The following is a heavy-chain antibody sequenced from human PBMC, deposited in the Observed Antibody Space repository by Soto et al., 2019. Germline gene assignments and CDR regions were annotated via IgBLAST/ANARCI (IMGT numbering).Heavy chain of an antibody. J-gene: IGHJ4*02. CDR1: GGSINSASYF. Sequence: QVQLQESGPGLVKPSQTLSLTCTVSGGSINSASYFWSWVRQHPGKGLEWIGFIDNDGGAHYNPSLKSRLSISVDTSKNQFSLSLNSVTAADTAVYYCARAEVAGLRPDAGHFDNWGQGTLVTVSS. CDR3: ARAEVAGLRPDAGHFDN. D-gene: IGHD6-19*01. V-gene: IGHV4-31*03. CDR2: IDNDGGA.